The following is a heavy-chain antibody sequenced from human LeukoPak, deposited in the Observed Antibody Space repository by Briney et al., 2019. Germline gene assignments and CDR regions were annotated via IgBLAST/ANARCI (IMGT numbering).Heavy chain of an antibody. D-gene: IGHD6-19*01. V-gene: IGHV1-2*02. Sequence: ASVKVSCKASGYTFTGYNMHWVRQAPGQGLEWMGWINPNSGGTNYAQKFQGRVTMTRDTSISTAYMELSRLRSDDTAVYYCARVDSSGSPYDYWGQGTLVTVSS. CDR2: INPNSGGT. CDR3: ARVDSSGSPYDY. J-gene: IGHJ4*02. CDR1: GYTFTGYN.